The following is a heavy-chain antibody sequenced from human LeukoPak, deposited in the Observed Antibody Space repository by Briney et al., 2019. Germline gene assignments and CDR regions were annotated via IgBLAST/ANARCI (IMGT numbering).Heavy chain of an antibody. Sequence: SETLSLTCAVYGGSFSGYYWSWIRQPPGKGLEWIGYVDHTGSTNFNPSLNGRVSISRDTSKNLFSLRLRSVTAADTAVYFCARGRVSSSTWYSTYYYYFYMDVWGKGTTVTVSS. CDR3: ARGRVSSSTWYSTYYYYFYMDV. D-gene: IGHD1-1*01. V-gene: IGHV4-34*01. J-gene: IGHJ6*03. CDR1: GGSFSGYY. CDR2: VDHTGST.